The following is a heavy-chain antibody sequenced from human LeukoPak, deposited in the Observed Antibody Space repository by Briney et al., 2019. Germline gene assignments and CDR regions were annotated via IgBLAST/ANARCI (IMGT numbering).Heavy chain of an antibody. CDR3: AVGTGYYFDY. CDR1: GGTFSRYA. J-gene: IGHJ4*02. Sequence: SVKVSCKASGGTFSRYAISWVRQAPGQGLEWMGGIIPIFGTANYAQKFQGTVTITTDESTSTAYMELSSLRSEDTAVYYCAVGTGYYFDYWGQGTLVTVSS. D-gene: IGHD1-1*01. CDR2: IIPIFGTA. V-gene: IGHV1-69*05.